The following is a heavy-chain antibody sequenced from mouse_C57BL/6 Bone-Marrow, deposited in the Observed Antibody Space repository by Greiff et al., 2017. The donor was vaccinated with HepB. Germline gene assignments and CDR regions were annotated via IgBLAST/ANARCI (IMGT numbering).Heavy chain of an antibody. V-gene: IGHV5-4*01. D-gene: IGHD1-1*01. J-gene: IGHJ1*03. Sequence: EVQLVESGGGLVKPGGSLKLSCAASGFTFSSYAMSWVRQTPEKRLEWVATISDGGSYTYYPDNVKGRFTISRDNAKNNLYLQMSHLKSEDTAMYYCALYYYGSSYDWYFDVWGTGTTVTVSS. CDR3: ALYYYGSSYDWYFDV. CDR2: ISDGGSYT. CDR1: GFTFSSYA.